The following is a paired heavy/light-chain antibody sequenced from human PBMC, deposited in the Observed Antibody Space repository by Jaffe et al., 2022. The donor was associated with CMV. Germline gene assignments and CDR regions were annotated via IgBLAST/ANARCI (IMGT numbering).Heavy chain of an antibody. D-gene: IGHD6-13*01. CDR1: GFTFSNNW. V-gene: IGHV3-7*01. CDR2: INQGGSSR. J-gene: IGHJ4*02. Sequence: EVQLVQSGGGLVQPGESLVLACAASGFTFSNNWMSWVRQAPGKGLEWVANINQGGSSRLYVDSVKGRFTISRDNAENLLFLQMNSLRAEDTAVYYCARTDSTSTGYFDYWGQGTLITVSS. CDR3: ARTDSTSTGYFDY.
Light chain of an antibody. Sequence: DIQMTQSPSTLSASVGDRVTITCRASQNLIGSLAWYQQKPRKPPKLLIYRTSNLESGVPSRFSGSGSGTEFTLTISSLQPDDFATYFCQHYQGYPLIFGGGTKVEIK. J-gene: IGKJ4*01. CDR3: QHYQGYPLI. CDR1: QNLIGS. V-gene: IGKV1-5*03. CDR2: RTS.